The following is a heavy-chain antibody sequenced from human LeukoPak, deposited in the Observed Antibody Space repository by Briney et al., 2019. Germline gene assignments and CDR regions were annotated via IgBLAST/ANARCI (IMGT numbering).Heavy chain of an antibody. CDR1: GGSISSSSYY. J-gene: IGHJ4*02. CDR3: AIMKVGGSYYHRNFDY. V-gene: IGHV4-39*07. D-gene: IGHD3-10*01. CDR2: IYYSGST. Sequence: SETLSLTCTVSGGSISSSSYYWGWIRQPPGTGLEWIGSIYYSGSTYDNPSLKSRVTISVDTSKNQFSLKLSSVTAADTAVYYCAIMKVGGSYYHRNFDYWGQGTLVTVSS.